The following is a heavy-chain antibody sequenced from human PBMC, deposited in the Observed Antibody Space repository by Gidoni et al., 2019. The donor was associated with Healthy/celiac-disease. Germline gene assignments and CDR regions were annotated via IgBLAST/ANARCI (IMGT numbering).Heavy chain of an antibody. V-gene: IGHV3-30-3*01. CDR1: GFTFSSYA. J-gene: IGHJ4*02. CDR3: ARVFRYSGSYYGGFDY. CDR2: ISYDGSNK. Sequence: QVQLVESGGGVVQPGRSLRLSCAPSGFTFSSYAMHWVRQAPGKGLEWVAVISYDGSNKYYADSVKGRFTISRDNSKNRLYLQMNSLRAEDTAVYYCARVFRYSGSYYGGFDYWGQGTLVTVSS. D-gene: IGHD1-26*01.